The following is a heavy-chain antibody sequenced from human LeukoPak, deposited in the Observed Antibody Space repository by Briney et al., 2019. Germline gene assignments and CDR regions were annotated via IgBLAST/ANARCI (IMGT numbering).Heavy chain of an antibody. CDR2: IYSSGGT. J-gene: IGHJ6*04. D-gene: IGHD3-10*01. CDR3: AREGKWFGTYYYCLDV. Sequence: SETLSLTCTVSTGFINDYYWSWVRQPAGKGLEWLGRIYSSGGTTCNPSLKSRITMSVDTSKNQFSLKMTSVTAADTAVYYCAREGKWFGTYYYCLDVWGKGTTVTVSS. V-gene: IGHV4-4*07. CDR1: TGFINDYY.